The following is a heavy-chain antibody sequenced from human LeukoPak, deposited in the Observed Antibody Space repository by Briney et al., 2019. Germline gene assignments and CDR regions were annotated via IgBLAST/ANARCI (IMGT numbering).Heavy chain of an antibody. CDR3: ARDQAGTIFGVVLKGYFDY. D-gene: IGHD3-3*01. V-gene: IGHV3-33*01. CDR1: GFTFSSYG. CDR2: IWHDGSNK. J-gene: IGHJ4*02. Sequence: PGRSLRLSCAASGFTFSSYGMHWVRQAPGKGLEWVAVIWHDGSNKYYADSVKGRFTISRDNSKNTLYLQMNSLRAEDTAVYYCARDQAGTIFGVVLKGYFDYWGQGTLVTVSS.